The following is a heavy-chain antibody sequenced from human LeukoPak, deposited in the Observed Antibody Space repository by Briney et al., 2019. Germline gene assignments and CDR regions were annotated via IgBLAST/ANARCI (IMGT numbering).Heavy chain of an antibody. CDR2: ISSSSSTI. Sequence: GGSLRLSCAASGFTFSSYSMNWVRQAPGKGLEWVSYISSSSSTIYYADSVKGRFTISRDNAKNSLYLQMNSLRAEDTAVYYCARVGYSSGWYGYYYYYMDVWGKGTTVTISS. V-gene: IGHV3-48*04. CDR1: GFTFSSYS. J-gene: IGHJ6*03. D-gene: IGHD6-19*01. CDR3: ARVGYSSGWYGYYYYYMDV.